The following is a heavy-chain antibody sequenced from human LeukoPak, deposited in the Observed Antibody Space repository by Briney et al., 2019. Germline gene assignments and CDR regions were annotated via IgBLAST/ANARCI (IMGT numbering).Heavy chain of an antibody. CDR1: GYTFNRNA. D-gene: IGHD5-18*01. V-gene: IGHV7-4-1*02. Sequence: ASVKVSCKGSGYTFNRNAMNWVRQAPGQGLEWMGWINTNTGNPTYAQGFTGRFVFSLDTSVSTVYLQISSLKAEDTAVYYCARDTAMVKFDQWGQGTLVTVPS. J-gene: IGHJ4*02. CDR2: INTNTGNP. CDR3: ARDTAMVKFDQ.